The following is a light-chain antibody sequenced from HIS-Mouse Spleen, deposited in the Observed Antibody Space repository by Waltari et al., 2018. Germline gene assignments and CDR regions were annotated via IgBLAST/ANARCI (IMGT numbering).Light chain of an antibody. V-gene: IGKV1-13*02. CDR2: DAS. CDR3: QQFNSYPALT. CDR1: QGISSA. Sequence: AIQLTQSPSSLSASVGDRVTITCRGSQGISSALAWYQQKPGKAPKLLIYDASSLESGVPSRFRGSGSGTDFTLTISSLQPEDFATYYCQQFNSYPALTFGGGTKVEIK. J-gene: IGKJ4*01.